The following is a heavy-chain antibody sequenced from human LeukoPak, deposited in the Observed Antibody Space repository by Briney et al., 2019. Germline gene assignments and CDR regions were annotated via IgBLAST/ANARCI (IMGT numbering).Heavy chain of an antibody. CDR2: ISSSSSYI. CDR1: GFTFSSYS. D-gene: IGHD2-2*01. V-gene: IGHV3-21*01. Sequence: PGGSLRLSCAASGFTFSSYSMNWVRQAPGKGLEWVSSISSSSSYIYYADSVKGRFTISRDNAKNSLYLQMNSLRAEDTAVYYCARSPLGVVPAASNYWGQGTLVTVSS. J-gene: IGHJ4*02. CDR3: ARSPLGVVPAASNY.